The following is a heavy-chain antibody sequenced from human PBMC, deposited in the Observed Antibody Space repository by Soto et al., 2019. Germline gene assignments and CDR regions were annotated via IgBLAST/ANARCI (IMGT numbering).Heavy chain of an antibody. V-gene: IGHV4-31*03. J-gene: IGHJ6*02. D-gene: IGHD4-17*01. CDR2: IYYSGST. CDR1: GGSVNNANYF. Sequence: QVRLEESGPGLVKPSETLSLICSVSGGSVNNANYFWNWIRHHPENGLEWIGYIYYSGSTRYNPSFKTRATLSIDTSKNQSSRRLNSVTVADTAVDFCARDADYGGTRGGMDVWGRGTTVTVSS. CDR3: ARDADYGGTRGGMDV.